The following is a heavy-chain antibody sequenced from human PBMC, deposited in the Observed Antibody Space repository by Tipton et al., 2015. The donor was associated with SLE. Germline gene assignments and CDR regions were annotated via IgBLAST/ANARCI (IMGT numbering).Heavy chain of an antibody. CDR3: ARGSGWSKDAFDI. CDR2: MNPNSGNT. Sequence: QLVQSGPEVKKPGASVKVSCKASGYTFTSYYMHWVRQATGQGLEWMGWMNPNSGNTGYAQKFQGRVTMTRNTSVSTAYMELSSLRSEDTAVYYCARGSGWSKDAFDIWGQGTMVTVSS. CDR1: GYTFTSYY. D-gene: IGHD2-15*01. J-gene: IGHJ3*02. V-gene: IGHV1-8*02.